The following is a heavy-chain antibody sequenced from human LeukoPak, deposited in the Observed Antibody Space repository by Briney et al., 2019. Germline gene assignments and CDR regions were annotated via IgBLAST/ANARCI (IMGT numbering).Heavy chain of an antibody. D-gene: IGHD2-21*02. Sequence: SETLSLTCAVYGGSFSGYYWSWIRQPPGKGLEWIGEINHSGSTNYNPSLKSRVTISVDTSKNQFSLKLSSVTAADTAVYYCARDYCGGDEEDAFDIWGQGTMVTVSS. V-gene: IGHV4-34*01. CDR1: GGSFSGYY. CDR3: ARDYCGGDEEDAFDI. J-gene: IGHJ3*02. CDR2: INHSGST.